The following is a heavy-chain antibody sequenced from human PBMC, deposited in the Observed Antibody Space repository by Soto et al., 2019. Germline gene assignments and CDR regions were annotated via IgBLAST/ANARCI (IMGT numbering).Heavy chain of an antibody. CDR2: IIPLFGTT. Sequence: SSLKLSCKASGGNFTNYRISWLRQAPGQGLEWMGGIIPLFGTTNYAQKFRGRVTVTADESTSTVYMELNSLRSEDTAIYYCARAHGTSWYNWFDPWGQGTLVTVS. J-gene: IGHJ5*02. V-gene: IGHV1-69*13. CDR1: GGNFTNYR. CDR3: ARAHGTSWYNWFDP. D-gene: IGHD6-13*01.